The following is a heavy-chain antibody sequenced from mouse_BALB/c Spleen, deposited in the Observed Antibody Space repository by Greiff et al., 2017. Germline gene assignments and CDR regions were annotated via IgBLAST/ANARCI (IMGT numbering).Heavy chain of an antibody. CDR2: INPSTGYT. CDR1: GYTFTSYW. V-gene: IGHV1-7*01. Sequence: QVHVKQSGAELAKPGASVKMSCKASGYTFTSYWMHWVKQRPGQGLEWIGYINPSTGYTEYNQKFKDKATLTADKSSSTAYMQLSSLTSEDSAVYYCAREGGTDYDEGAFAYWGQGTLVTVSA. D-gene: IGHD2-4*01. CDR3: AREGGTDYDEGAFAY. J-gene: IGHJ3*01.